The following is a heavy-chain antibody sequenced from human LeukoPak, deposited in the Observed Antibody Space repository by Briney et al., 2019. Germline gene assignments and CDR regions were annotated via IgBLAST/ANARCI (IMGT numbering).Heavy chain of an antibody. D-gene: IGHD2-15*01. CDR1: GFTFDDHA. J-gene: IGHJ4*02. CDR2: ISWNSRDI. CDR3: AKGPRVWDCSAGRCYLGVLDY. V-gene: IGHV3-9*03. Sequence: PGRSLRLSCAASGFTFDDHAMHWVRPAPGKGLEWVSGISWNSRDIGYVDSVKGRFTISRDNAKNSLYLQMNSLRAEDMALYYCAKGPRVWDCSAGRCYLGVLDYWGQGTLVIVSS.